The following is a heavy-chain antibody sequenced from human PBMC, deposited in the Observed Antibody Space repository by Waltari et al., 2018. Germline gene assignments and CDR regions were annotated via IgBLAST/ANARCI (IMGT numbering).Heavy chain of an antibody. CDR2: IRHTGIT. Sequence: QVQLQESGPGLVTSSETLSLTRRVSGRSIHVYFWKWIRQPPRKGLQWNGYIRHTGITKYKPPLNSRVTMAVDTSKSQSSLRMTSLSATDTAVYFCARWDSPGRYFGDWGQGTPVTVSS. D-gene: IGHD1-20*01. CDR1: GRSIHVYF. V-gene: IGHV4-59*08. J-gene: IGHJ4*02. CDR3: ARWDSPGRYFGD.